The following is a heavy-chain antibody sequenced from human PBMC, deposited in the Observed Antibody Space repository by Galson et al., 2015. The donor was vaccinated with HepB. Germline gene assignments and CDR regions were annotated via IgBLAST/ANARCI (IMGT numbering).Heavy chain of an antibody. CDR3: ARDYSSIGRYNWNSHPRYNWFDP. Sequence: SLRLSCAASGFTFSSYGMHWVRQAPGKGLEWVAVIWYDGSNKYYADSVKGRFTISRDNSKNSLYLQMNSLRAEDTAVYYCARDYSSIGRYNWNSHPRYNWFDPWGQGTLVTVSS. J-gene: IGHJ5*02. CDR2: IWYDGSNK. CDR1: GFTFSSYG. D-gene: IGHD1-7*01. V-gene: IGHV3-33*01.